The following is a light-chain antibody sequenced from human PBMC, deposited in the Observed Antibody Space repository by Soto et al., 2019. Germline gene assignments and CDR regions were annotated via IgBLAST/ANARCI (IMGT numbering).Light chain of an antibody. CDR3: AAWDNSLNVVL. Sequence: QSVLTQPPSVSAAPGQKVTVSCSGSTSNIGNTFVSWYQLLPGAAPKLLIYDNNERPSGIPDRFSGSKSGTSATLVITGLQTGDEADYYCAAWDNSLNVVLFGAGTKLTVL. CDR1: TSNIGNTF. CDR2: DNN. J-gene: IGLJ2*01. V-gene: IGLV1-51*01.